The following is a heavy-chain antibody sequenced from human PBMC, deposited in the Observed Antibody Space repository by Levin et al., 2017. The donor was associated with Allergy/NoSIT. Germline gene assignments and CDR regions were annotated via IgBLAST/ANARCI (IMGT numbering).Heavy chain of an antibody. D-gene: IGHD3-10*01. V-gene: IGHV3-11*01. CDR1: RFTFSDYY. CDR2: ISSSGSAI. CDR3: ARVPGDYDGSGAGYDYMDG. J-gene: IGHJ6*03. Sequence: RSGGSLRLSCAASRFTFSDYYMTWIRQAPGKGLEWVSYISSSGSAIYYADSVKGRFTISRDNAKNSLYLQVNSLRAEDTAVYYCARVPGDYDGSGAGYDYMDGWGKGTTVTVSS.